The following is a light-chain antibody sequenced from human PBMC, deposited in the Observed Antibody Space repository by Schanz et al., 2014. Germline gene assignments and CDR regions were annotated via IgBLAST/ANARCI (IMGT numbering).Light chain of an antibody. V-gene: IGKV3-20*01. CDR2: GAS. CDR1: QGVSSN. J-gene: IGKJ2*01. Sequence: EIVLTQSPATLSLSPGERATLSCRASQGVSSNLAWYQQKPGQAPRLLIYGASSRATGIPDRFSGSGSGTDFTLTISRLEPEDFAVYYCQQYGSSPMYTFGQGTKLEIK. CDR3: QQYGSSPMYT.